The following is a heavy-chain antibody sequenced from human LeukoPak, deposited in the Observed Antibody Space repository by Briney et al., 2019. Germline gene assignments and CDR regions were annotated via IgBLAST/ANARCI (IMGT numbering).Heavy chain of an antibody. D-gene: IGHD6-19*01. Sequence: GGSLRLSCAASGFTFSSYGMHWVRQAPGKGLEWVAVIWYDGSNKYYADSVKGRFTISRDNSKNTLYLQMNSLRAEDTAVYYCAEDPGYSSGWYYFDYWGQGTLVTVSS. V-gene: IGHV3-33*06. J-gene: IGHJ4*02. CDR3: AEDPGYSSGWYYFDY. CDR1: GFTFSSYG. CDR2: IWYDGSNK.